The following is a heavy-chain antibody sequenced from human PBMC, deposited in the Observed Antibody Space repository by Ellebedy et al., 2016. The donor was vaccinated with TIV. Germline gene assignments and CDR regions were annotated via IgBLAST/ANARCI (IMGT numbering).Heavy chain of an antibody. CDR3: VKGGEEKWVRMFFDY. J-gene: IGHJ4*02. V-gene: IGHV3-64D*06. D-gene: IGHD5-12*01. Sequence: PGGSLRLSCSASGFTFSTYTMHWVRQAPGKGLEYVSAINPNADGTYYADSVKGRFTISRDNSKNTLYLQMSSLKSEDTAVYYCVKGGEEKWVRMFFDYWGQGTLVTVSS. CDR1: GFTFSTYT. CDR2: INPNADGT.